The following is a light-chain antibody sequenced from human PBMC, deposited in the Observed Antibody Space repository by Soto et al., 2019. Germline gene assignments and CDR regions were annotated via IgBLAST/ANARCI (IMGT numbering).Light chain of an antibody. CDR3: CSYTGGNNPYV. Sequence: QSVLTQPPSASGSPGQSVAISCTGSSSDVGAYNYVSWYQHHPGKAPKLMISEVSKRPSGVPDRFSGSKSGNTASLTVSGLRAEDEADYYCCSYTGGNNPYVFGTGTKLTVL. CDR2: EVS. J-gene: IGLJ1*01. V-gene: IGLV2-8*01. CDR1: SSDVGAYNY.